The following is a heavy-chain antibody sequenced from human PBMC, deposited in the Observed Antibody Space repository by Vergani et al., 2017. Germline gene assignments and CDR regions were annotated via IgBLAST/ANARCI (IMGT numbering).Heavy chain of an antibody. Sequence: VQLVESGGGVVQRGGSVRLSCAASGFTFSTYAMHWVRQAPGKGLELVSALTGGGGSTYYADSFKGRFIISRDNSRDTLYLQMNSLRPEDTATYYCVKDAGGYENFFDSWGQGTLVTVSS. CDR3: VKDAGGYENFFDS. CDR1: GFTFSTYA. J-gene: IGHJ4*02. CDR2: LTGGGGST. V-gene: IGHV3-23*04. D-gene: IGHD5-12*01.